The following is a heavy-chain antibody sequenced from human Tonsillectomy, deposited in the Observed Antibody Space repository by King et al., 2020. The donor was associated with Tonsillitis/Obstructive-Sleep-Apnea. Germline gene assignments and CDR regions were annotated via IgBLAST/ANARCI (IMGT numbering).Heavy chain of an antibody. J-gene: IGHJ6*03. V-gene: IGHV5-10-1*01. Sequence: QLVQSGAEVKKPGESLRISCKGSGYIFTSYWIDWVRQMPGKGLEWMGTIDPSDSYTNYSPSFQGHVTISADKSISTAYLQWSSLKASDTAIYYCARRYFDGHYYYYMDVWGKGTTLTVSS. CDR3: ARRYFDGHYYYYMDV. CDR1: GYIFTSYW. CDR2: IDPSDSYT. D-gene: IGHD3-9*01.